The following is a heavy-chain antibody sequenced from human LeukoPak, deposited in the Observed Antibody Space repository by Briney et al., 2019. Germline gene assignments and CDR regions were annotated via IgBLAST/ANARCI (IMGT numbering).Heavy chain of an antibody. CDR2: ISSSGGST. J-gene: IGHJ4*02. CDR1: GFTFSSFG. Sequence: GGSLRLSCAASGFTFSSFGMSWVRQAPGKGLEWVSVISSSGGSTYYADSVKGRFTISRDNSKNTLYLQMNSLSAEDTAVYYCAREVGTFDYWGQGALVTVSS. V-gene: IGHV3-23*01. D-gene: IGHD1-26*01. CDR3: AREVGTFDY.